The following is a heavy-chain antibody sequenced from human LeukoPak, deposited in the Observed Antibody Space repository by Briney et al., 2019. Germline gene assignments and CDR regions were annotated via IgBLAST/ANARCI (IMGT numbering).Heavy chain of an antibody. D-gene: IGHD3-16*02. Sequence: ASVKVSCKASGYTFTSYGISWVRQAPGQGPEWMGVISPSGGSTIYAQKFKGRVTLTRDMSTSTAYMELRSLRSDDTAVYFCARAVLGGFIIHHYYYYMDVWGKGTTVTVSS. J-gene: IGHJ6*03. CDR1: GYTFTSYG. CDR2: ISPSGGST. V-gene: IGHV1-18*01. CDR3: ARAVLGGFIIHHYYYYMDV.